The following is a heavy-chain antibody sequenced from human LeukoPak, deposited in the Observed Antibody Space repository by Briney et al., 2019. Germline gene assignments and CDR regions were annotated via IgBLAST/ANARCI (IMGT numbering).Heavy chain of an antibody. CDR3: ARASGYSGYDPFDY. CDR1: GFTVSSNY. Sequence: GGSLRLSCAASGFTVSSNYMSWVRQAPGKGLEWVSVIYSGGDTYYADSVKGRFTISRDNSKNTLYLQMNTLRAEDTAVYYYARASGYSGYDPFDYWGQGTLVTVSS. D-gene: IGHD5-12*01. J-gene: IGHJ4*02. V-gene: IGHV3-53*01. CDR2: IYSGGDT.